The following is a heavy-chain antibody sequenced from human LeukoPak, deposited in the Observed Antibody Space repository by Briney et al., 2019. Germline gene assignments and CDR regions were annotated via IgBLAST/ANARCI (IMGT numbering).Heavy chain of an antibody. CDR1: GXTFSGYW. CDR3: AREPSGGYCSSSSCSRYFQH. D-gene: IGHD2-2*01. Sequence: GGSLRLSCAASGXTFSGYWMHWVRQGPGKGLVWVSRIYTDGSRTSYADSVKGRSTISRDNAKNSLYLQMNSLRAEDTAVYYCAREPSGGYCSSSSCSRYFQHWGQGTLVTVSS. V-gene: IGHV3-74*01. CDR2: IYTDGSRT. J-gene: IGHJ1*01.